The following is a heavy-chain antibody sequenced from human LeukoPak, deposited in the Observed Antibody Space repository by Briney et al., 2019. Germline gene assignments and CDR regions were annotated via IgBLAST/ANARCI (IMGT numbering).Heavy chain of an antibody. CDR1: GFTFSDNY. D-gene: IGHD3-10*01. J-gene: IGHJ4*02. CDR2: ISGSSTYT. CDR3: ARGSFPVTPSDY. V-gene: IGHV3-11*03. Sequence: GGSLRLSCAASGFTFSDNYMSWIRQAPGKGLEWISYISGSSTYTNYADSVKGRFTISRDNAKNSLYLQMNSLRAEDTAVYYCARGSFPVTPSDYWGQGTLVTVSS.